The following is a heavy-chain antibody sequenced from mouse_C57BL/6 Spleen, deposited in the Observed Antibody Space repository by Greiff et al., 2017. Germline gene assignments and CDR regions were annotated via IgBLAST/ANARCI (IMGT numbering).Heavy chain of an antibody. Sequence: VQLQQSVAELVRPGASVKLSCTASGFNIKNTYMHWVKQRPEQGLEWIGKIDPANGTTKYAPKFQGKATITADTYSTTAYLQLSRLTAEYTAICDSARGGGYYFDYWGQGTTLTVSS. CDR1: GFNIKNTY. CDR2: IDPANGTT. CDR3: ARGGGYYFDY. V-gene: IGHV14-3*01. J-gene: IGHJ2*01. D-gene: IGHD1-1*02.